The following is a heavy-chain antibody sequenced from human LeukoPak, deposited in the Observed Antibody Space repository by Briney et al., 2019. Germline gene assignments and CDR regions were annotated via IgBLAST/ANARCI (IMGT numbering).Heavy chain of an antibody. D-gene: IGHD3-9*01. Sequence: KPSETLSLTCTVSGGSLSSSSYYWGWIRQPPGKGPEWVSSISSSSSYIYYADSVKGRFTISRDNAKNSLYLQMNSLRAEDTAVYYCARGNKGGVLRYFDWQIVLDYWGQGTLVTVSS. CDR2: ISSSSSYI. CDR3: ARGNKGGVLRYFDWQIVLDY. CDR1: GGSLSSSS. J-gene: IGHJ4*02. V-gene: IGHV3-21*01.